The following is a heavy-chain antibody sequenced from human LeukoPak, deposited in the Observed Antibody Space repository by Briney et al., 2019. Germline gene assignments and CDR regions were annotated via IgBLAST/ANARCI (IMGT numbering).Heavy chain of an antibody. CDR1: GGSISSYY. CDR2: VYYNGFT. J-gene: IGHJ4*02. D-gene: IGHD6-19*01. CDR3: ASNSKYSSGWYLNDY. V-gene: IGHV4-59*01. Sequence: PSETLSLTCTVSGGSISSYYWSWIRQPPGKGLEWIGYVYYNGFTKYNPSLKSRVTMLVDTSKNQFSLKLSSVTAADTAVYYCASNSKYSSGWYLNDYWGQGTLVTVSS.